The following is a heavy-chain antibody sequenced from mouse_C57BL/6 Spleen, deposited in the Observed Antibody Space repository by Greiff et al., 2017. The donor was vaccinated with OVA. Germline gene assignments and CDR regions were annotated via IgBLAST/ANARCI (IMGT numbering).Heavy chain of an antibody. Sequence: VQLQQPGAELVKPGASVKLSCKASGYTFTSYWMHWVKQRPGRGLEWIGRIDPNSGGTKYNEKFKGKATLTVDKPSSTAYMQLSSLTSEDSAVDDCARGDGNYEGYFDVWGTGTTVTVSS. CDR2: IDPNSGGT. CDR3: ARGDGNYEGYFDV. D-gene: IGHD2-1*01. V-gene: IGHV1-72*01. CDR1: GYTFTSYW. J-gene: IGHJ1*03.